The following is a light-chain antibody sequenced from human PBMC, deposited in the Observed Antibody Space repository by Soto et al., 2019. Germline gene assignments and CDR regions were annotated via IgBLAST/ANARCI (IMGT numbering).Light chain of an antibody. CDR1: SGDVGGNNA. J-gene: IGLJ1*01. V-gene: IGLV2-14*03. CDR3: SSYERSGAYV. CDR2: DVY. Sequence: QSALTQPASVSGSPGQSITLSCTGTSGDVGGNNAVSWYQQHPGKAPKLLIYDVYNRPSGASNRFSGSKSGNTASLTISGLQAGDEADYYCSSYERSGAYVFGSGTKVTVL.